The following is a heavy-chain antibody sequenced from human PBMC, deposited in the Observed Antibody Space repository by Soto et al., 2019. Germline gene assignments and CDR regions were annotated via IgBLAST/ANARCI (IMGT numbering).Heavy chain of an antibody. J-gene: IGHJ4*01. V-gene: IGHV6-1*01. CDR3: ARGEQYSGRIFDY. Sequence: SQTLSLPCAITGDSVSSNSAGWSWVRQSPSRGLEWLGRTYYRSKWYYEYAVSVRGRITINPDTSKNQYSLQLNSVTPDDTAVYFCARGEQYSGRIFDYWGQGTLVTVSS. CDR1: GDSVSSNSAG. CDR2: TYYRSKWYY. D-gene: IGHD1-26*01.